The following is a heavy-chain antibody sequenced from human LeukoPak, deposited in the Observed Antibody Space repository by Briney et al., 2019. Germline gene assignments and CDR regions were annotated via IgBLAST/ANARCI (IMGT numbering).Heavy chain of an antibody. CDR2: IKQDGSEK. V-gene: IGHV3-7*01. CDR1: GFTFSSYW. CDR3: ARDEYSSSPLGYYFDY. J-gene: IGHJ4*02. Sequence: GGSLRLSCAASGFTFSSYWMSWVRQAPGKGLEWLANIKQDGSEKYYVDSVKGRFTISRDNAKNSLYLQMNSLRAEDTAVYYCARDEYSSSPLGYYFDYWGQGTLVTVSS. D-gene: IGHD6-6*01.